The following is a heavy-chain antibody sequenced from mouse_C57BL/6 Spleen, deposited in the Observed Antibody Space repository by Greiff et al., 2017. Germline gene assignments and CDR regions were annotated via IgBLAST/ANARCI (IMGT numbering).Heavy chain of an antibody. CDR2: IRNKANGYTT. Sequence: EVQLVESGGGLVQPGGSLSLSCAASGFTFTDYYMSWVRQPPGKALEWLGFIRNKANGYTTEYSASVKGRFTISRDNSQSILYLQMNALRAEDSATYYCARGGFTTVVAPFDYWGQGTTLTVSS. D-gene: IGHD1-1*01. CDR3: ARGGFTTVVAPFDY. J-gene: IGHJ2*01. V-gene: IGHV7-3*01. CDR1: GFTFTDYY.